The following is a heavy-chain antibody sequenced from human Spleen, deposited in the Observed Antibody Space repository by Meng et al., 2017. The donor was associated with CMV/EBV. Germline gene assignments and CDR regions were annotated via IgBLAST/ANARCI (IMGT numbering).Heavy chain of an antibody. Sequence: LSLTCAASGFTFSDYYMSWIRQAPGKGLEWVSGVNWISGRITYADSVKGRFTISRDNAKNSLYLQMNSLRSEDTALYYCAKDIAPFYYDSSGGAFDLWGQGTVVTVSS. V-gene: IGHV3-9*01. J-gene: IGHJ3*01. CDR2: VNWISGRI. D-gene: IGHD3-22*01. CDR3: AKDIAPFYYDSSGGAFDL. CDR1: GFTFSDYY.